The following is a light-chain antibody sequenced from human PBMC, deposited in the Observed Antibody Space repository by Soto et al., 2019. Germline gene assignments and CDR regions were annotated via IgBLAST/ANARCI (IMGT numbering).Light chain of an antibody. CDR2: DAS. CDR3: QQRSNWPIT. CDR1: QSINSY. V-gene: IGKV3-11*01. J-gene: IGKJ5*01. Sequence: EIVLTQSPATLSLSPGERATLSCRASQSINSYLTWFQHKPGQAPRLLIFDASNRATDIPARFSGSGSGTDFTLTISSLEPEDFAVYYCQQRSNWPITFGQGTRLEIK.